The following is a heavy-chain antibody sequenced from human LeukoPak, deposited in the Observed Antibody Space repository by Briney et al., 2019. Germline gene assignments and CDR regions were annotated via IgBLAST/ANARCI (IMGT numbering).Heavy chain of an antibody. D-gene: IGHD3-10*01. CDR3: ARGKRYGSGSHHFDY. J-gene: IGHJ4*02. CDR1: GFTFSSYS. Sequence: GGSLRLSCAASGFTFSSYSMNWVRQAPGKGLEWVSYISSSSSTIYYADSVKGRFTISRDNAKNSLYLQMNSLRDEDTAVYYCARGKRYGSGSHHFDYWGQGTLVTVSS. CDR2: ISSSSSTI. V-gene: IGHV3-48*02.